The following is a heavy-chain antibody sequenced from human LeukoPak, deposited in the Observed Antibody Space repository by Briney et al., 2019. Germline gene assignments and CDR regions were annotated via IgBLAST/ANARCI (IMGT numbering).Heavy chain of an antibody. J-gene: IGHJ6*04. D-gene: IGHD3/OR15-3a*01. Sequence: PSETLSLTCAVYGGSFSGYYWSWIRQPPGKGLEWIGEINDSGGTNYYPSLKSRVTTSVDTSKNQFSLKLASVTAADTAVYYCATRDFWGEVDVWGRGTTVTVSS. CDR1: GGSFSGYY. CDR2: INDSGGT. CDR3: ATRDFWGEVDV. V-gene: IGHV4-34*01.